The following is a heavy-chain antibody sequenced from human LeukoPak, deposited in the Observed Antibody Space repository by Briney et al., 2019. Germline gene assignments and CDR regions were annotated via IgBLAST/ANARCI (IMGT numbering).Heavy chain of an antibody. D-gene: IGHD3-22*01. CDR1: GGPISSYY. CDR3: ARYDYYDSSGLPLDAFDI. CDR2: IYTSGST. J-gene: IGHJ3*02. V-gene: IGHV4-4*07. Sequence: PSETLSLTCTVSGGPISSYYWSWIRQPAGKGLEWIGRIYTSGSTNYNPSLKSRVTTSVDKSKNQFSLKLSSVTAADTAVYYCARYDYYDSSGLPLDAFDIWGQGTMVTVSS.